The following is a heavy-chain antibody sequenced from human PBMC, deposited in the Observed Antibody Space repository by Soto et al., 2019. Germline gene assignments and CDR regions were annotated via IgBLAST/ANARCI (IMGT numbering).Heavy chain of an antibody. Sequence: QVQLVQSGAEVKKPGSSVKVSCKASGGTFSSYAISWVRQAPGQGLEWMGGIIPIFGTANYAQKFEGRVTINADKSTSTAYMELSSLRSEDTAVYYCARDMRLVGGWFNWFDPWGQGTLVNVSS. CDR1: GGTFSSYA. V-gene: IGHV1-69*06. CDR2: IIPIFGTA. CDR3: ARDMRLVGGWFNWFDP. J-gene: IGHJ5*02. D-gene: IGHD6-19*01.